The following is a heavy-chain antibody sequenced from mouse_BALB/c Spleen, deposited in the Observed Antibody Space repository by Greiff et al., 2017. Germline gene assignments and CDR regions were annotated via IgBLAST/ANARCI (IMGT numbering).Heavy chain of an antibody. Sequence: VQLKESGAELVKPGASVKLSCTASGFNIKDTYMHWVKQRPEQGLEWIGRIDPANGNTKYDPKFQGKATITADTSSNTAYLQLSSLTSEDTAVYYCARGYDHYYAMDYWGQGTSVTVSS. CDR2: IDPANGNT. J-gene: IGHJ4*01. CDR1: GFNIKDTY. V-gene: IGHV14-3*02. CDR3: ARGYDHYYAMDY. D-gene: IGHD2-14*01.